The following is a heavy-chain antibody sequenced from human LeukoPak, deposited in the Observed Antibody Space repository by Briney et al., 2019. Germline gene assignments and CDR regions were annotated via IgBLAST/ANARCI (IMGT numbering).Heavy chain of an antibody. CDR2: ISSNGGST. V-gene: IGHV3-64*01. D-gene: IGHD3-16*02. CDR1: GFTFSSYA. J-gene: IGHJ4*02. Sequence: PGGSLRLSCAASGFTFSSYAMHWVRQAPGKGLEYVSAISSNGGSTYYANSVKGRFTISRDNSKNTLYLQMGSLRAEDMAVYYCARERRLGELSATGAFDYWGQGTLVTVSS. CDR3: ARERRLGELSATGAFDY.